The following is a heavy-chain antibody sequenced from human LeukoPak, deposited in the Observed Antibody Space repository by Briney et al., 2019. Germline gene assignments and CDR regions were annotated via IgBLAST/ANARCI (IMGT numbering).Heavy chain of an antibody. Sequence: PSETLSLTCTVSGGSISSGSYYWSWIRQPAGKGLEWIGRIYTSGSTNYSPSLKSRVTISVDTSKNQFSLKLSSVTAADTAVYYCARSIAVAGTGFDPWGQGTLFTVSS. D-gene: IGHD6-19*01. V-gene: IGHV4-61*02. CDR2: IYTSGST. CDR3: ARSIAVAGTGFDP. CDR1: GGSISSGSYY. J-gene: IGHJ5*02.